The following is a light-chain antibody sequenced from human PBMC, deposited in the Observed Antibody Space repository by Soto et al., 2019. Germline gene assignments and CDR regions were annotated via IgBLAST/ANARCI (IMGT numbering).Light chain of an antibody. Sequence: QSVLTQHASVSASPGQSITISCTGTRNDVGLYNYVSWYQHHPGNAPKLIIYGVSDRPSGVSNRFSGSKSGNTASLTISGLQAEDEADYYCTSYTTTTLEVFGTGTKVTVL. CDR3: TSYTTTTLEV. CDR2: GVS. CDR1: RNDVGLYNY. V-gene: IGLV2-14*01. J-gene: IGLJ1*01.